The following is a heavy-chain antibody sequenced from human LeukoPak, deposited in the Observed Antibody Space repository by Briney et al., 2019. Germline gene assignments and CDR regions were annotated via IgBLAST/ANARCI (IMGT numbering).Heavy chain of an antibody. V-gene: IGHV4-59*01. CDR1: GGSISSYY. CDR2: IYYGGST. CDR3: ARVSSSSWSEYWYFDL. D-gene: IGHD6-13*01. J-gene: IGHJ2*01. Sequence: SETLSLTCTVSGGSISSYYWSWIRQPPGKGLEWIGYIYYGGSTNYNPSLKSRVTISVDTSKNQFSLKLSSVTAADTAVYYCARVSSSSWSEYWYFDLWGRGTLVTVSS.